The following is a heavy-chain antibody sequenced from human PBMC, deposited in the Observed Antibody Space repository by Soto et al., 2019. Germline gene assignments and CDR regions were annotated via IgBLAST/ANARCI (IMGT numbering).Heavy chain of an antibody. V-gene: IGHV1-69*13. D-gene: IGHD6-13*01. J-gene: IGHJ4*02. CDR3: ARDPGAKLSSS. Sequence: SVKVSCKASGGTFSSYRFNWVRQARGQGLEWLGGIVPIYRTADYAQRFQGRVTITADESTRTVYMDLSSLKSQDTALYYCARDPGAKLSSSWGQGTLVTVSS. CDR1: GGTFSSYR. CDR2: IVPIYRTA.